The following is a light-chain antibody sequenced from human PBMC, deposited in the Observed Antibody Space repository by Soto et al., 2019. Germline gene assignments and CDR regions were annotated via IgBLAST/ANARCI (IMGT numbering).Light chain of an antibody. V-gene: IGLV1-36*01. Sequence: QSVLTQPPSVSAAPRQRVTISCSGSSANIGNNAVNWYQHLPGKAPKLLIHDEERVSSGVADRFSGSKSGTSASLAISGLQSEDEAEYYCAAWDDSLNGPVFGGGTKLTVL. J-gene: IGLJ3*02. CDR2: DEE. CDR1: SANIGNNA. CDR3: AAWDDSLNGPV.